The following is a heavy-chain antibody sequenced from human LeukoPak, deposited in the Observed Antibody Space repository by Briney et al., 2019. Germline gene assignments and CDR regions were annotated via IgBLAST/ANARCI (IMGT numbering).Heavy chain of an antibody. CDR2: VHFDGTTK. CDR3: AKDQCTGTRCDGYPGH. J-gene: IGHJ4*02. D-gene: IGHD2-8*02. Sequence: QPGGSLRLSCAASGFTFSSYGMHWVRQAPGKGLEWVAFVHFDGTTKYSGDSVKGRFTVSRDNSKDILYLQMDSLRPEDTAVYYCAKDQCTGTRCDGYPGHWGQGTLVAVSS. CDR1: GFTFSSYG. V-gene: IGHV3-30*02.